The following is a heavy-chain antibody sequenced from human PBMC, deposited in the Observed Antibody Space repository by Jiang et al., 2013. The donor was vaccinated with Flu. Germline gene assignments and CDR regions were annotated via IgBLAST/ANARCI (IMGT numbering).Heavy chain of an antibody. CDR3: ARRPSFSGYYFDQ. CDR1: GYSFTNYW. Sequence: GAEVKKPGESLEISCQGSGYSFTNYWIAWVRQMPGKGLEWMGIIHPRDSNTRYGQSFQGQVTMSVDKSINTAYLRWNGLKAADTAIYYCARRPSFSGYYFDQWGQGTRVTVSS. CDR2: IHPRDSNT. J-gene: IGHJ4*02. D-gene: IGHD5-12*01. V-gene: IGHV5-51*01.